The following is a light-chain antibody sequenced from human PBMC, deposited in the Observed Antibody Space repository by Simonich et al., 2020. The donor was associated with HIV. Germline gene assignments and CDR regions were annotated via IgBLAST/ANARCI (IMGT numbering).Light chain of an antibody. V-gene: IGLV2-11*01. J-gene: IGLJ2*01. Sequence: QSALTQPRSVSGSPGHSVTISCTGPSSDVGGYNYVSWYQQHPGKAPKLMIYDVTKRTSRVPDRFSCSESSNTASLTISGPQAEDEADDYCCSYAGSYIFVLFGGGTKLTVL. CDR2: DVT. CDR1: SSDVGGYNY. CDR3: CSYAGSYIFVL.